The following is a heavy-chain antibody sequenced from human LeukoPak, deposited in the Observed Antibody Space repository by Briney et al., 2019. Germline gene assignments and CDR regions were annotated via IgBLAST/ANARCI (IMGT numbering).Heavy chain of an antibody. Sequence: PSETLSLTCAVYGGSFSGYYWSWIRQPPGKGLEWIGEINHSGSTNYNPSLKSRVTISVDTSKNHSSLKLSSVTAADTAVYYCARVYSSSSKTHYYYYMDVWGKGTTVTVSS. CDR3: ARVYSSSSKTHYYYYMDV. V-gene: IGHV4-34*01. D-gene: IGHD6-6*01. J-gene: IGHJ6*03. CDR1: GGSFSGYY. CDR2: INHSGST.